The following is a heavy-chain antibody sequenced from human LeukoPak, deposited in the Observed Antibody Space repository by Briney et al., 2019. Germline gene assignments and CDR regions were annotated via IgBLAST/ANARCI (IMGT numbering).Heavy chain of an antibody. J-gene: IGHJ5*02. V-gene: IGHV3-21*04. CDR1: GFTFSSYS. D-gene: IGHD2-15*01. CDR3: AKSIARELAANWFDP. Sequence: PGGSLRLSCAASGFTFSSYSMNWVRQAPGKGLEWVSSISSSSSYIYYADSVKGRFTISRDNLKNMLYLQMNSLRAEDTAVYYCAKSIARELAANWFDPWGQGTLVTVSS. CDR2: ISSSSSYI.